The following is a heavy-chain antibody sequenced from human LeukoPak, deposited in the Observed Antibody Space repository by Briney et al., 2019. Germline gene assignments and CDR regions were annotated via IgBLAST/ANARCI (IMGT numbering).Heavy chain of an antibody. Sequence: SGTLSLTCTVSGGSISSYYWSWIRQPPGKGLEWIGYIYYSGSTNYNPSLKSRVTISVDTSKNQFSLKLSSVTAADTAVYYCARDRGSGWSHDAFDIWGQGTMVTVSS. CDR1: GGSISSYY. J-gene: IGHJ3*02. D-gene: IGHD6-19*01. CDR3: ARDRGSGWSHDAFDI. CDR2: IYYSGST. V-gene: IGHV4-59*01.